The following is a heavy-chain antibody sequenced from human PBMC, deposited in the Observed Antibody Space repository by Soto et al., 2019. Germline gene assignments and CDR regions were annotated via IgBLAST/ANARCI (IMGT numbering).Heavy chain of an antibody. V-gene: IGHV3-30-3*01. CDR2: ISHDGNNK. Sequence: QVQLVESGGGVVQPGRSLRLSCAASGFTFNRHPLHWVRQAPGKGLEWVAVISHDGNNKYYADSVKGRFTISRDNSMNMLYLQMHGLRTEDTAIFCCARASGHIYATLHGPFDHWGQGSLVTVSS. J-gene: IGHJ4*02. D-gene: IGHD2-8*01. CDR3: ARASGHIYATLHGPFDH. CDR1: GFTFNRHP.